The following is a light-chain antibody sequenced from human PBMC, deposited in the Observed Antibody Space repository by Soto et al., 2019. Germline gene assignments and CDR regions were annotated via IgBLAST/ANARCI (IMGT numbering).Light chain of an antibody. V-gene: IGKV3-20*01. CDR1: QSIATSQ. J-gene: IGKJ1*01. CDR3: QQFAASPRT. Sequence: EIVLTQSPGTLSLSPGERATLFCRASQSIATSQLAWYQQKPGQAPRLLIGASTSATGIPDRFSDSGSGTDFTLTISRLEPEDFAVYYCQQFAASPRTFGQGNTVEIK. CDR2: GAS.